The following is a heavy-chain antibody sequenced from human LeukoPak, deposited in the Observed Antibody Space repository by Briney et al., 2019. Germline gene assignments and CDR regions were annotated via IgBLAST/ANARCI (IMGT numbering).Heavy chain of an antibody. CDR2: IYHSGST. CDR3: ARDVRNYFDY. CDR1: GYSISSGYY. J-gene: IGHJ4*02. Sequence: SETLSLTCTVSGYSISSGYYWGWIRQPPGKGLEWIGSIYHSGSTYYNPSLKSRVTISVDTSKNQFSLKLSSVTAADTAVYYCARDVRNYFDYWGQGTLVTVSS. V-gene: IGHV4-38-2*02.